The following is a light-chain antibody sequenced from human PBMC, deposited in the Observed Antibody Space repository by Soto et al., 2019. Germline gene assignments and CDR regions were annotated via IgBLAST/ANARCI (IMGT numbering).Light chain of an antibody. CDR3: QQYGSSGT. Sequence: IVMTHSPATLSVSPGERATLSCRASQSFSSRIAWYQQRPGQAPRLLIYAASTRATGIPARFSGSGSGTEFTLTISSLESEDFAVYYCQQYGSSGTFGQGTKVDIK. CDR1: QSFSSR. V-gene: IGKV3-15*01. J-gene: IGKJ1*01. CDR2: AAS.